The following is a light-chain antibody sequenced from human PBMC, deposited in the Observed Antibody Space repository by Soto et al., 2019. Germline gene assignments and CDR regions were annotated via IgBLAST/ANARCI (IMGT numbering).Light chain of an antibody. J-gene: IGKJ1*01. Sequence: DIQMTQSPSSLSASVGDSVTITCRASQRIGPYVNWYQQKPGKPPKLLISAATNLADGVPSRFGGSGSQTDFTRSGSSLQPEDFATYYCRQSDSLPVWTFGQGPKVEIK. CDR1: QRIGPY. CDR3: RQSDSLPVWT. CDR2: AAT. V-gene: IGKV1-39*01.